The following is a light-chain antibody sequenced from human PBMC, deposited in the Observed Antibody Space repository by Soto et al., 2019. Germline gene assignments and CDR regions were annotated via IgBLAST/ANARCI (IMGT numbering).Light chain of an antibody. CDR2: GAS. J-gene: IGKJ3*01. CDR1: QSIGIY. CDR3: LQYGSSPFT. Sequence: EIVLTQSPATLSLSPGERATLSCRASQSIGIYLGWYRQKPGQAPRLLIYGASNRATGIPARFSGSGSGTDFTLTITSLEPEDFAVYYCLQYGSSPFTFGPGTKVDVK. V-gene: IGKV3-11*01.